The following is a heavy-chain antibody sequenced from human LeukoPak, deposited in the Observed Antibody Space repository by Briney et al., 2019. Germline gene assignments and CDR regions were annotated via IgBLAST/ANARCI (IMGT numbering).Heavy chain of an antibody. Sequence: ASVKVSCKASGYTFTGYCIHWVRQAPGQGLEWMGWINPNSGDTNYAQKFQGRVTMTRDTSINTAYMELSRLRSDDTAVYYCARDIGSGSYYWGQGTLVTVSS. D-gene: IGHD3-10*01. J-gene: IGHJ4*02. CDR3: ARDIGSGSYY. CDR2: INPNSGDT. CDR1: GYTFTGYC. V-gene: IGHV1-2*02.